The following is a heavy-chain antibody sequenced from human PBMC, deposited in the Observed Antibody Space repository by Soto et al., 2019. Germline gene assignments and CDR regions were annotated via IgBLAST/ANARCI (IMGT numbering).Heavy chain of an antibody. CDR2: INHSGST. J-gene: IGHJ4*02. D-gene: IGHD6-6*01. V-gene: IGHV4-34*01. CDR1: GGSFSGYY. CDR3: ARLLLWSSSFDY. Sequence: SETLSLTCAVYGGSFSGYYWSWIRQPPGKGLEWIGEINHSGSTNYNPSLKSRVTISVDTSKNQFSLKLSSVTAADMAVYYCARLLLWSSSFDYWGQGTLVTVSS.